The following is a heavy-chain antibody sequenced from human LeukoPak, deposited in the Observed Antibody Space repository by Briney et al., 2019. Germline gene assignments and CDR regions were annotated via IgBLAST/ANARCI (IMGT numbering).Heavy chain of an antibody. Sequence: ASVKVSCKASGYTFTSYGISWVRQAPGQGLEWMGWISAYNGNTNYAQKLQGRVTMTTDTSTSTAYMELRRLTSDDTAVYFCARVVWETDILADYWGQGTLVTVSS. J-gene: IGHJ4*02. CDR3: ARVVWETDILADY. CDR1: GYTFTSYG. V-gene: IGHV1-18*01. CDR2: ISAYNGNT. D-gene: IGHD3-9*01.